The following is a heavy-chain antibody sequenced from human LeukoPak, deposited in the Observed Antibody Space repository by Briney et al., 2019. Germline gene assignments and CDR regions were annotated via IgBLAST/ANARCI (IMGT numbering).Heavy chain of an antibody. D-gene: IGHD4-17*01. CDR2: FDPEDGET. Sequence: ASVKVSCKVSGYTLTELSMHWVRQAPGKGLEWMGGFDPEDGETIYAQKFQGRVTMTEDTSTDTAYMELSSLRSEDTAVYYCATLDYGDYSVDSFDYWGQGTLVTVSS. CDR1: GYTLTELS. V-gene: IGHV1-24*01. J-gene: IGHJ4*02. CDR3: ATLDYGDYSVDSFDY.